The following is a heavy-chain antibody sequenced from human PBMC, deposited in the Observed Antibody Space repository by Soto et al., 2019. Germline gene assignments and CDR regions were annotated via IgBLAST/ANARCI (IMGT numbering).Heavy chain of an antibody. CDR1: GFTVSSNY. J-gene: IGHJ3*02. D-gene: IGHD2-15*01. CDR2: IYSGGST. CDR3: ARDPWGYCSGGSCYNDAFDI. Sequence: PGGSLRLSCAASGFTVSSNYMSWVRQAPGKGLEWVSVIYSGGSTYYADSVKGRFTISRDNSKNTLYLQMNSLRAEDTAVYYCARDPWGYCSGGSCYNDAFDIWGQGTMVTVSS. V-gene: IGHV3-66*01.